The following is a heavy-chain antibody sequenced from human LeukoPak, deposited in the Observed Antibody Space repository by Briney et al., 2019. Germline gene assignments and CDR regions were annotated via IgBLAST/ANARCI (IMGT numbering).Heavy chain of an antibody. V-gene: IGHV1-24*01. CDR2: FDPEDGET. CDR1: GYTLPELS. D-gene: IGHD6-19*01. CDR3: ATGSSGPYYFDY. Sequence: ASVKVSFKVSGYTLPELSMHWVRQAPGKGLGWRGGFDPEDGETIYAQKFQGRVTMTEDTSTDTAYMELSSLRSEDTAVYYCATGSSGPYYFDYWGQGTLVTVSS. J-gene: IGHJ4*02.